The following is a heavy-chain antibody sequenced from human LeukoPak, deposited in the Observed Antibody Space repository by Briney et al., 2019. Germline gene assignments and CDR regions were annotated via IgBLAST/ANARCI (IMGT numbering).Heavy chain of an antibody. J-gene: IGHJ4*02. CDR1: GYTLTSYG. CDR2: ISAYNGNT. CDR3: ARVFEFGSSSGDYFDY. V-gene: IGHV1-18*01. Sequence: GASVKVSCKASGYTLTSYGISWVRQAPGQGLEWMGWISAYNGNTNYAQKLQGRVTMTTDTSTSTAYMELRSLRSDDTAVYYCARVFEFGSSSGDYFDYWGQGTLVTVSS. D-gene: IGHD6-6*01.